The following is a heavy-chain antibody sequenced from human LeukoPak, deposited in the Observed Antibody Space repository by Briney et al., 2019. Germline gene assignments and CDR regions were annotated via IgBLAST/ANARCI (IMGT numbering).Heavy chain of an antibody. CDR1: GFPFSNYA. J-gene: IGHJ4*02. D-gene: IGHD2-15*01. CDR3: GKARYCSGGSCYFDY. V-gene: IGHV3-23*01. Sequence: GGSLRLSCAASGFPFSNYAMTWVRQAPGKGLEWVSAISGSGGSTNYADFVKGRFTISRDNSKNTLYLQMNSLRAEDTAVYYCGKARYCSGGSCYFDYWGQGTLVTVSS. CDR2: ISGSGGST.